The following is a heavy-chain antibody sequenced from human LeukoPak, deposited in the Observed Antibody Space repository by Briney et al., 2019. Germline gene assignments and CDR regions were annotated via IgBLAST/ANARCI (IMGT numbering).Heavy chain of an antibody. J-gene: IGHJ4*02. V-gene: IGHV4-34*01. Sequence: SSETLSLTCAVYGGSFSGYYWSWIRQPPGKGLEWIGEINHSGSTNYNPSLKSRVTISVDTSKNQFSLKLSSVTAADTAVYYCARNDYGGNSGDYWGQGTLVTVSS. CDR3: ARNDYGGNSGDY. CDR1: GGSFSGYY. D-gene: IGHD4-17*01. CDR2: INHSGST.